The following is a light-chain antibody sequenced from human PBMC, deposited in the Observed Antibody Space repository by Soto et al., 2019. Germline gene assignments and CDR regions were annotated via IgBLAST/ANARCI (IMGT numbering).Light chain of an antibody. CDR1: GSDVGRYDY. V-gene: IGLV2-11*01. CDR2: DVT. J-gene: IGLJ1*01. CDR3: CSFAGSYSYV. Sequence: QSVLTQPRSVSGSPGQSVTISCTGTGSDVGRYDYVSWYQQYPGEAPKLIIYDVTERPSGVPDRFSVSKSGNTASLTISGLRAEDEAAYSCCSFAGSYSYVFGSGTKVTVL.